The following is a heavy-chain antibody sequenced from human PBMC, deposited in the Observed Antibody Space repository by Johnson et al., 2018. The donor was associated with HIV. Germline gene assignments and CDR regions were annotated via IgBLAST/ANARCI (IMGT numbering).Heavy chain of an antibody. V-gene: IGHV3-9*01. CDR1: GFTFDDYA. CDR3: TKEIVRDSMYWDVFDM. J-gene: IGHJ3*02. D-gene: IGHD2-8*02. CDR2: IIRNRDKI. Sequence: EVQLVESGGGLVQPGRSLRLSCSASGFTFDDYAMPRVLQSPVKGLGLVSGIIRNRDKILYSDSVKGRFSISRVNAKNTLYLQMASLRAEDTALYYCTKEIVRDSMYWDVFDMWGQGTMVTV.